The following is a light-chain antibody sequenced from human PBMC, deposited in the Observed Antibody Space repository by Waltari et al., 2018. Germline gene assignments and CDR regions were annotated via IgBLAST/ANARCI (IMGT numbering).Light chain of an antibody. CDR2: DAN. CDR3: SSYTTGSTRYV. CDR1: SSDIGAYNF. J-gene: IGLJ1*01. Sequence: PGPSITISCTRTSSDIGAYNFVSSYQEHPCNPPKVMIYDANNRPSGVSSRFSGSKSGNTASLTIAGLQAEDEADYYCSSYTTGSTRYVFGSGTKVTVL. V-gene: IGLV2-14*03.